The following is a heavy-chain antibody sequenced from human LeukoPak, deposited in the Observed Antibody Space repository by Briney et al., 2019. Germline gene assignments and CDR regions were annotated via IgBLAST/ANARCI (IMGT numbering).Heavy chain of an antibody. V-gene: IGHV3-30-3*01. CDR3: ARERQDTVIHSGAFDI. D-gene: IGHD2-21*02. CDR1: GFTFSNYF. CDR2: NGSHT. Sequence: GGSLRLSCAASGFTFSNYFMHWVRQAPGKGLEWVADNGSHTFYVESVKGRFTISRDNSKNTLYLQMKSLGPEDTAVYFCARERQDTVIHSGAFDIWGQGTMVTVSS. J-gene: IGHJ3*02.